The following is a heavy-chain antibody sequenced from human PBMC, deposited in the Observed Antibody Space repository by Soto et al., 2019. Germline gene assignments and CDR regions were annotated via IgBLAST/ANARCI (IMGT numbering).Heavy chain of an antibody. CDR1: GFTFSSYA. Sequence: GGSLRLSCAASGFTFSSYAMHWVRQAPGKGLEWVAVISYGGSNKYYADSVKGRFTISRDNSKNTLYLQMNSLRAEDTAVYYCARASVGDYDFWSGYYTGPTPYDYWGQGTLVTVSS. J-gene: IGHJ4*02. CDR2: ISYGGSNK. V-gene: IGHV3-30-3*01. CDR3: ARASVGDYDFWSGYYTGPTPYDY. D-gene: IGHD3-3*01.